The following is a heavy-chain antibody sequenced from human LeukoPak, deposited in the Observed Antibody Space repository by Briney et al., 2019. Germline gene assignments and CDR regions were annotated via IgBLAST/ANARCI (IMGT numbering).Heavy chain of an antibody. Sequence: PSETLSLTCAVYGGSFSGYYWSWIRQPPGKGLEWIGEINHSGSTNYNPSLKSRVTISVDTSKNQFSLKLSSVTAADTAVHYCARGRIGRFGGFDYWGQGTLVTVSS. V-gene: IGHV4-34*01. CDR1: GGSFSGYY. J-gene: IGHJ4*02. CDR2: INHSGST. CDR3: ARGRIGRFGGFDY. D-gene: IGHD3-10*01.